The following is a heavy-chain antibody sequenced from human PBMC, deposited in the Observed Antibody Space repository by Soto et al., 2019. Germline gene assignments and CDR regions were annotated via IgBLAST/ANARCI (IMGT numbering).Heavy chain of an antibody. CDR1: GFSFTNYW. Sequence: PGESLKISCKGSGFSFTNYWIAWVRQMPGKGLEWMGIIYPGDSDTRYSPSFQGQVTISADKSINTAYLQWSGLKASDTAIYYCARHPNYDILTGYYNGYYFDYCGQGTPVTVSS. J-gene: IGHJ4*02. CDR3: ARHPNYDILTGYYNGYYFDY. V-gene: IGHV5-51*01. CDR2: IYPGDSDT. D-gene: IGHD3-9*01.